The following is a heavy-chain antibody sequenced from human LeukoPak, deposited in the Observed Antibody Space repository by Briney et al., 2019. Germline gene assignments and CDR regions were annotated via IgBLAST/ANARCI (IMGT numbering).Heavy chain of an antibody. CDR2: ISTSGSI. CDR3: AREQGGYDYMWDY. Sequence: GGSLRLSRVVSGFTFSTSSMNWVRQAPGKGLEWVSYISTSGSINYADSVRGRFTISRDNAKRSLSLQMNSLRAEDTAVYYCAREQGGYDYMWDYWGQGTLVTVSS. V-gene: IGHV3-48*04. CDR1: GFTFSTSS. J-gene: IGHJ4*02. D-gene: IGHD5-12*01.